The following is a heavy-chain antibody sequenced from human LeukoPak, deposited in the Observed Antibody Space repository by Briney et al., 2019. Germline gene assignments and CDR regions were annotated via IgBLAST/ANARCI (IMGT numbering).Heavy chain of an antibody. D-gene: IGHD3-10*01. V-gene: IGHV4-39*07. CDR3: ARDYGGEYFQH. J-gene: IGHJ1*01. CDR2: IYYSGST. Sequence: PSETLSLTCTVSGGSISSSTYYWGWIRQPPGKGLEWIGSIYYSGSTYYNPSLKSRVTVSVDTSKNQFSLKLSSVTAADTAVYYCARDYGGEYFQHWGQGTLVTVSS. CDR1: GGSISSSTYY.